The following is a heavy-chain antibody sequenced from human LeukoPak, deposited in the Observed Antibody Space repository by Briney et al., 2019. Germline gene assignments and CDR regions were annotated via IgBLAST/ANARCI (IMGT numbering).Heavy chain of an antibody. J-gene: IGHJ6*02. CDR3: ARDNDVGGGAFYGMDV. CDR2: INPNNGGT. Sequence: ASVKVSCKASGYRFTDYYMHWVRQAPGQGLEWVGWINPNNGGTNYAQKFQGRVTMTRDTSISIVYMELSSLRSDDTAVYYCARDNDVGGGAFYGMDVWGQGTTVTVSS. D-gene: IGHD3-3*01. V-gene: IGHV1-2*02. CDR1: GYRFTDYY.